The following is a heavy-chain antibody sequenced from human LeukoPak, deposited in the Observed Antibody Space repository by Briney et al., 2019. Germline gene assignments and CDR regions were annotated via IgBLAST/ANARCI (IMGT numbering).Heavy chain of an antibody. D-gene: IGHD5-18*01. J-gene: IGHJ3*02. CDR1: GDSISTYY. CDR3: ARSRSGYSYDHAAFEI. V-gene: IGHV4-59*01. Sequence: SETLSLTCTVSGDSISTYYWSWIRQPPEKGLEWIAYIDYRGSTTYNPSLRSRVTISVDTSRNQFSLKLYSVTAADTAVYYCARSRSGYSYDHAAFEIWGQGTMVTVSS. CDR2: IDYRGST.